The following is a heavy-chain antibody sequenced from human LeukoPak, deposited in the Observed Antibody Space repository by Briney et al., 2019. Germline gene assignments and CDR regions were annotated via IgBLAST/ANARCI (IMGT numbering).Heavy chain of an antibody. CDR3: ARDLGVTARPFSLFY. CDR2: INPNSGVT. CDR1: GYTFTAYY. D-gene: IGHD6-6*01. Sequence: VASVKVSCKASGYTFTAYYMHWVRQAPGQGPEWMGWINPNSGVTNYAQKFQGRVIMTSDTSISTAYMEFSRLRSDDTAMYYCARDLGVTARPFSLFYWGQGTLVTVSS. V-gene: IGHV1-2*02. J-gene: IGHJ4*02.